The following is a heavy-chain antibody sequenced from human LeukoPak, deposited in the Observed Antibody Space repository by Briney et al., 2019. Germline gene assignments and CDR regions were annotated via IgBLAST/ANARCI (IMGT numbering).Heavy chain of an antibody. J-gene: IGHJ4*02. D-gene: IGHD4/OR15-4a*01. CDR3: ARRAGAYSHPYDY. CDR2: IYSDNT. CDR1: GFTVSSNS. Sequence: AGSLRLSCTVSGFTVSSNSMSWVRQAPGKGLERVSFIYSDNTHYSYSVKARFTISRDNSKNTLYLQMNSLRAEDTAVYYCARRAGAYSHPYDYWGQGTLVTVSS. V-gene: IGHV3-53*01.